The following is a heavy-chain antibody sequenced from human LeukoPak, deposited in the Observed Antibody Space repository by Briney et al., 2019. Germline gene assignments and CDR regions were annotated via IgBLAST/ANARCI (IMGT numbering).Heavy chain of an antibody. V-gene: IGHV1-69*05. Sequence: SVKVSCKASGGTFSSYAISWVRQAPGQGLEWMGGIIPIFGTANYAQKFQGRVTITTDESTSTAYMELSSLRSEDTAVYYCARGRPGGSGYYTEDYYYYYMDVSGKGTTVTVSS. J-gene: IGHJ6*03. CDR3: ARGRPGGSGYYTEDYYYYYMDV. D-gene: IGHD3-3*01. CDR1: GGTFSSYA. CDR2: IIPIFGTA.